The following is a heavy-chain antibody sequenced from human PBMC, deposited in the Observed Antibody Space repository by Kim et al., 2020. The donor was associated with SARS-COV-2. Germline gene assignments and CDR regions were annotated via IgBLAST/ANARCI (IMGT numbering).Heavy chain of an antibody. CDR1: GFTFINYA. J-gene: IGHJ6*03. CDR3: AKDYRGGYSGYYIGD. Sequence: GGSLRLSCAASGFTFINYAMSWVRQAPGKGLEWVSAFSSGSGGVTYYADSVKGRFTISRDNSKNTLYLQMNSLRAEDTAVYYCAKDYRGGYSGYYIGDW. D-gene: IGHD5-12*01. CDR2: FSSGSGGVT. V-gene: IGHV3-23*01.